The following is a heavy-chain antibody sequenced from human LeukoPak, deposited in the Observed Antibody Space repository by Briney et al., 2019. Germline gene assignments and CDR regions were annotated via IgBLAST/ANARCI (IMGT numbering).Heavy chain of an antibody. CDR1: GYTFTSYG. D-gene: IGHD2-15*01. CDR3: ARAYCSGGSCYEGQIQFGPYYYGMDV. V-gene: IGHV1-18*01. CDR2: ISAYNGNT. J-gene: IGHJ6*02. Sequence: ASVKVSCKASGYTFTSYGISWVRQAPGQGLEWMGWISAYNGNTNYAQKLQGRVTMTTDTSTSTAYMELRSLRSDDTAVYYCARAYCSGGSCYEGQIQFGPYYYGMDVWGQGTTVTVSS.